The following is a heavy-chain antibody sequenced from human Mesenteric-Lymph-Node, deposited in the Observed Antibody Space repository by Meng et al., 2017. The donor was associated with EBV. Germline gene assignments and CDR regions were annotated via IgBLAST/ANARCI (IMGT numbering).Heavy chain of an antibody. J-gene: IGHJ4*02. CDR3: ARATTWGGGEDY. D-gene: IGHD3-16*01. CDR2: VYYSGTT. V-gene: IGHV4-61*01. CDR1: GAAVISGSHY. Sequence: QGQRQDAGPGLGKPSETLSLTCTVSGAAVISGSHYWSWIRQPPGKGLEWIGYVYYSGTTDYNPSLKSRVAISVDTSKNQVSLKMYSVTAADTATYYYARATTWGGGEDYWGQGTLVTVSS.